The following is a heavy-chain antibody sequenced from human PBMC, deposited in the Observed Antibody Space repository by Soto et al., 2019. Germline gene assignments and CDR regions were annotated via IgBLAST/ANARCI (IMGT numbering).Heavy chain of an antibody. CDR3: AIGEYYYDSSGTLPQDV. V-gene: IGHV3-33*01. CDR1: GFTFSSYG. Sequence: GGSLRLSCAASGFTFSSYGMHWVRQAPGKGLEWVAVIWYDGSNKYYADSVKGRFTISRDNSKNTLYLQMNSLRAEDTAVYYCAIGEYYYDSSGTLPQDVWGQGTTVTASS. D-gene: IGHD3-22*01. CDR2: IWYDGSNK. J-gene: IGHJ6*02.